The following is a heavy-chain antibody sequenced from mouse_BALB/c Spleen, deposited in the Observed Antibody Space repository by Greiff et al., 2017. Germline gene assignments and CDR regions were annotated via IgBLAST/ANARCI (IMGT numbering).Heavy chain of an antibody. J-gene: IGHJ2*01. D-gene: IGHD4-1*01. Sequence: QVQLQQPGAELVKPGASVKLSCKASGYTFTSYWMHWVKQRPGQGLEWIGEINPSNGLTNYNEKFKSKATLTVDKSSSTAYMQLSSLTSEDSAVYYCAPLGFDYWGQGTTLTVSS. V-gene: IGHV1S81*02. CDR1: GYTFTSYW. CDR2: INPSNGLT. CDR3: APLGFDY.